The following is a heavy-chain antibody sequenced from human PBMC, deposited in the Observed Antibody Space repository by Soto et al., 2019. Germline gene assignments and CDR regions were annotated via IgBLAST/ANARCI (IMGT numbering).Heavy chain of an antibody. D-gene: IGHD2-21*02. V-gene: IGHV1-46*02. J-gene: IGHJ3*02. CDR3: AKHCGGDCSNGFDI. CDR1: ADIFNNYY. Sequence: ASVKFSWKPSADIFNNYYMHWVRQAPGQGLEWMGVMTPSDGSTNYAQSFQGRVTMTRDTSTRTVYVKLRSLRSEDTAVYYCAKHCGGDCSNGFDIWGQGTKVT. CDR2: MTPSDGST.